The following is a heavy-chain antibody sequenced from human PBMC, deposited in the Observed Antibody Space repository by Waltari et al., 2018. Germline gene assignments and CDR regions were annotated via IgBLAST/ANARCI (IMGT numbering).Heavy chain of an antibody. CDR2: FGASGGST. Sequence: EVQLLESGGGLVQPGESLRLSCAASGFTLTSNAMTWVRQAAGKGLEWGSVFGASGGSTFYAGSVKGRFTISRDTSKNMLFLQMNNLRAEDTAVYYCAKDRADTTEGKIDYWGQGTLVTVSS. CDR3: AKDRADTTEGKIDY. CDR1: GFTLTSNA. J-gene: IGHJ4*02. V-gene: IGHV3-23*01. D-gene: IGHD1-1*01.